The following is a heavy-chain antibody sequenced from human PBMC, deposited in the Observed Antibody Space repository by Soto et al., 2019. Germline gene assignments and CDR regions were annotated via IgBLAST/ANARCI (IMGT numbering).Heavy chain of an antibody. J-gene: IGHJ4*02. D-gene: IGHD2-21*02. CDR2: TNTDESRT. Sequence: GGSLRLSCAASGFTFSNYWMHWVRQAPGKGLVWVSHTNTDESRTDYADSVKGRFTISRDNARNTLYLQMNSLRPEDTAVYYCARAYCGGDCFAGDYWGQGILVTVSS. CDR1: GFTFSNYW. V-gene: IGHV3-74*01. CDR3: ARAYCGGDCFAGDY.